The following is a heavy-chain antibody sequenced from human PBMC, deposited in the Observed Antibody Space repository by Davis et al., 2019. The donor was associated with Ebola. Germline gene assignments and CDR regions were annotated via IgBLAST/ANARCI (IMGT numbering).Heavy chain of an antibody. V-gene: IGHV5-51*01. D-gene: IGHD1-26*01. CDR3: ARMRELVSPTFDY. J-gene: IGHJ4*02. Sequence: GESLKISCQGSGYSFTNYWIGWVRQMPGKGLEWMGIIYAGDSDTRYSPSFQGQVTISADKSISTAYLQWSSLRASDTAIYYCARMRELVSPTFDYWGQGTLVTVSS. CDR2: IYAGDSDT. CDR1: GYSFTNYW.